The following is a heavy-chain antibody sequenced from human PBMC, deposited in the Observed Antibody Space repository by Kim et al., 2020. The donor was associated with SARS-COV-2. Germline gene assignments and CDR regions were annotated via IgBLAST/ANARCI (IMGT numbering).Heavy chain of an antibody. CDR3: AKDPYPLVVVIAPYYFDY. V-gene: IGHV3-23*01. J-gene: IGHJ4*02. CDR2: ISGSGGST. CDR1: GFTFSSYA. D-gene: IGHD2-21*01. Sequence: GGSLRLSCAASGFTFSSYAMSWVRQAPGKGLEWVSAISGSGGSTYYADSVKGRFTISRDNSKNTLYLQMNSLRAEDTAVYYCAKDPYPLVVVIAPYYFDYWGQGTLVTVSS.